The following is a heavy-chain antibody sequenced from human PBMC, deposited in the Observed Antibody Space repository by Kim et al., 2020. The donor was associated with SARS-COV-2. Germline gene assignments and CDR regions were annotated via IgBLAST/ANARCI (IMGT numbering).Heavy chain of an antibody. D-gene: IGHD4-17*01. CDR3: AREGGVRLRGYYYGMDV. V-gene: IGHV5-51*01. CDR1: GYSFTSYW. Sequence: GESLKISCKGSGYSFTSYWIGWVRQMPGKGLEWMGIIYPGDSDTRYSPSFQGQVTISADKSISTAYLQWSSLKASDTAMYYCAREGGVRLRGYYYGMDVWGQGTTVTVSS. J-gene: IGHJ6*02. CDR2: IYPGDSDT.